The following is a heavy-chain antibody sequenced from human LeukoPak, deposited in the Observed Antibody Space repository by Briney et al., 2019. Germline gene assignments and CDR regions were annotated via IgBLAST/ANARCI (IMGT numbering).Heavy chain of an antibody. J-gene: IGHJ4*02. Sequence: GGSLRLSCAASGFTFSGSAMHWVRQASGKGLEWVGRIRSKANSYATAYAASVKGRFTISRDDSKNTAYLQMNSLKTEDTAVYYCAKDKARYSSSWYYFDYWGQGTLVTVSS. CDR1: GFTFSGSA. CDR3: AKDKARYSSSWYYFDY. CDR2: IRSKANSYAT. V-gene: IGHV3-73*01. D-gene: IGHD6-13*01.